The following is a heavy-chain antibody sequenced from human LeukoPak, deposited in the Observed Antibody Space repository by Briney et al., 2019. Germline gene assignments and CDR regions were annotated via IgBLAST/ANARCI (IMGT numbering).Heavy chain of an antibody. CDR1: GGSFSGYY. V-gene: IGHV3-23*01. CDR3: AIFPILFVIAAMQNLDY. Sequence: PSETLSLTCAVYGGSFSGYYWSWVRQAPGKGLEWVSSISGSGDNTYYADSVKGRFTISRDVSTNTMYLQMNSLRAEDTAVYYCAIFPILFVIAAMQNLDYWGQGTLVTVSS. CDR2: ISGSGDNT. D-gene: IGHD2-2*01. J-gene: IGHJ4*02.